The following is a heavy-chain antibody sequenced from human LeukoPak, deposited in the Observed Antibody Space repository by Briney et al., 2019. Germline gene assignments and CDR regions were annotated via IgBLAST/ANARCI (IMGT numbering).Heavy chain of an antibody. CDR2: IYHSGST. CDR1: GGSISSGGYY. V-gene: IGHV4-30-2*01. CDR3: ARAGVVPAAHYYFDY. D-gene: IGHD2-2*01. Sequence: PSQTLSLTCTVSGGSISSGGYYWSWIRQPPGKGLEWIGYIYHSGSTYYNPSLKSRVTISVDRSKNQFSLKLSSVTAADTAVYYCARAGVVPAAHYYFDYWGQGTLVTVSS. J-gene: IGHJ4*02.